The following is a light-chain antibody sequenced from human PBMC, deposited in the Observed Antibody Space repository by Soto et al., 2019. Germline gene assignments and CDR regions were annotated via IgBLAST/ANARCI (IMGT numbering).Light chain of an antibody. CDR2: AAS. V-gene: IGKV1-27*01. CDR3: QKYNSAQFT. CDR1: QGISNY. J-gene: IGKJ3*01. Sequence: DIPMTQSPSSLSASVGDRVTITCRVSQGISNYLAWYQQKPGKVPKVLIYAASTLQSGVPSRFSGSRSGTDFTLTISSMQPEDVATYYCQKYNSAQFTFGPGTKVDIK.